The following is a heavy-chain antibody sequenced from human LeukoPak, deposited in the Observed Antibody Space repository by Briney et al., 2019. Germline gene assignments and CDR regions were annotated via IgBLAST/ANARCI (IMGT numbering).Heavy chain of an antibody. D-gene: IGHD6-19*01. CDR1: GGSISGYY. J-gene: IGHJ4*02. CDR3: ARHAVYAGSGWAFDY. V-gene: IGHV4-59*08. Sequence: PSETLSLTCAVSGGSISGYYWSWIRQPPGKGLEWIGYIYYTGSGSTSHNPSLKSRVTISVDTSKNQFSLNLNSVTAADTAVYYCARHAVYAGSGWAFDYWGQGTLVTVFS. CDR2: IYYTGSGST.